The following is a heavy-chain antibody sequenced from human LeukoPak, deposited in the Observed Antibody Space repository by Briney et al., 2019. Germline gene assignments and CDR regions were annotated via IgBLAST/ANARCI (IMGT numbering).Heavy chain of an antibody. CDR2: INSDGSST. V-gene: IGHV3-74*01. CDR3: ARDIWGYCSSTSCYEGAFDI. D-gene: IGHD2-2*01. CDR1: GFTFSSYW. Sequence: GGSLRLSCAASGFTFSSYWMHWVRRAPGKGLVWVSRINSDGSSTSYADSVKGRFTISRDNAKNTLYLQMNSLRAEDTAVYYCARDIWGYCSSTSCYEGAFDIWGQGTMVTVSS. J-gene: IGHJ3*02.